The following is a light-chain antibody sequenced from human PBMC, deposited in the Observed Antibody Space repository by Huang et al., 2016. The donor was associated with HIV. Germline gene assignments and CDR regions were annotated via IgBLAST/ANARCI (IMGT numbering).Light chain of an antibody. V-gene: IGKV3-11*01. CDR3: QQRSNWPPGFT. Sequence: DIVLTQSPATLSLSPGEKATLSCRASQSVRSYLAWYQQKPGQAPRPLIYDASNRATGSPARFSGSGSGTDFTLTISSLEPEDFAVYYCQQRSNWPPGFTFGPGTKVDIK. J-gene: IGKJ3*01. CDR1: QSVRSY. CDR2: DAS.